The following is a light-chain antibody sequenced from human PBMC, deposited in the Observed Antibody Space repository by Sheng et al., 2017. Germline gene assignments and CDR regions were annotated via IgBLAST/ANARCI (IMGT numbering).Light chain of an antibody. Sequence: EIVLTQSPATLSLSPGERATLSCRASQSVSSSLAWYQQKPGQAPRLLTKGASTRAAGIPDRFSGSGSGTEFTLTISSLQSEDVAVYYCQQYNNWPLTFGGGTKVEIK. CDR3: QQYNNWPLT. CDR1: QSVSSS. J-gene: IGKJ4*01. V-gene: IGKV3-15*01. CDR2: GAS.